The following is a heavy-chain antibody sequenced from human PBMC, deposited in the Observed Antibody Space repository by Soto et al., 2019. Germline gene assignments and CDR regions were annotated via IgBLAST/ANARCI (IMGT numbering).Heavy chain of an antibody. CDR2: IYYSGST. D-gene: IGHD3-22*01. J-gene: IGHJ4*02. CDR3: AKVYDSSVNFDY. V-gene: IGHV4-61*01. Sequence: QVQLQESGPGLVKPSETLSLTCTVSGGSVSSGSNYWSWIRQPPGKGLEWIGYIYYSGSTNYNPSLKSRVTISVDTSKNQFSLKLSSVTAADTAVYYCAKVYDSSVNFDYWGQGTLVTVSS. CDR1: GGSVSSGSNY.